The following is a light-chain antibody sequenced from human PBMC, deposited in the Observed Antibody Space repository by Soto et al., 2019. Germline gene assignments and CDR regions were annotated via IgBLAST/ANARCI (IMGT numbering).Light chain of an antibody. Sequence: ELVLTQSPATLSLSPGDRATLSCRASHSVSGSLAWYQQKPGQAPRLLIYNTSNRATGIPARFSGSGSETDFTLTISTLEPADFVVYYYHPRDIWPYTFGQGTNLEIK. CDR2: NTS. CDR3: HPRDIWPYT. V-gene: IGKV3-11*01. J-gene: IGKJ2*01. CDR1: HSVSGS.